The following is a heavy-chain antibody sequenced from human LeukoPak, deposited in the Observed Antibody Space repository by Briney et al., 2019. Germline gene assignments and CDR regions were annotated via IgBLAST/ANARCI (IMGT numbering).Heavy chain of an antibody. CDR3: ARDYITMVRGNWFDP. J-gene: IGHJ5*02. CDR2: INPNSGGT. CDR1: GYTFTGYY. V-gene: IGHV1-2*02. Sequence: ASVKVSCRASGYTFTGYYMHWVRQAPGQGLEWMGWINPNSGGTNYAQKFQGRVTMTRDTSISTAYMELSRLRSDDTAVYYCARDYITMVRGNWFDPWGQGTLVTVSS. D-gene: IGHD3-10*01.